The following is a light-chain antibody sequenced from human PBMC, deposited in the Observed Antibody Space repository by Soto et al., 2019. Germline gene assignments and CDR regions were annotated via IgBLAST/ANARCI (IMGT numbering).Light chain of an antibody. CDR3: SSYTGSSHLV. V-gene: IGLV2-14*01. CDR1: SSDVGGYNY. Sequence: QSALTQPASVSGSPGQSITISCTGTSSDVGGYNYVSWYQQHPGKAPKLMIYDVSNRPSGVSNRFSGSKSGNTASLIISGLQAEDEADYYCSSYTGSSHLVFGGGTKVTVL. J-gene: IGLJ2*01. CDR2: DVS.